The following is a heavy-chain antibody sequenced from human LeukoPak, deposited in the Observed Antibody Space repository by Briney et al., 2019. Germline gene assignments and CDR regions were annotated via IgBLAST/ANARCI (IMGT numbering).Heavy chain of an antibody. J-gene: IGHJ4*02. CDR2: MNPNSGNT. CDR1: GYTFTSYD. CDR3: ARGEYSSSWYAFDY. V-gene: IGHV1-8*03. D-gene: IGHD6-13*01. Sequence: ASVKVPCKALGYTFTSYDINWVRQATGQGLEWMGWMNPNSGNTDYAQKFQGRVTITRTTSISTAYIELSSLRSEDTAVYYCARGEYSSSWYAFDYWGQGTLVTVSS.